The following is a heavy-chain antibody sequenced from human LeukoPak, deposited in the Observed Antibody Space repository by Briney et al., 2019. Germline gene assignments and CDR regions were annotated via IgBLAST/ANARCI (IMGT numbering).Heavy chain of an antibody. Sequence: PGGSLRLSCAASGFTFSSYEMNWVRQAPGRGLEWVSYISSSGSTIYYADSVKGRFTISRDNSKNTLYLQMNSLRAEDTAVYYCAKDRLYYYDSSGYPTGDYWGQGTLVTVSS. CDR2: ISSSGSTI. V-gene: IGHV3-48*03. CDR1: GFTFSSYE. J-gene: IGHJ4*02. CDR3: AKDRLYYYDSSGYPTGDY. D-gene: IGHD3-22*01.